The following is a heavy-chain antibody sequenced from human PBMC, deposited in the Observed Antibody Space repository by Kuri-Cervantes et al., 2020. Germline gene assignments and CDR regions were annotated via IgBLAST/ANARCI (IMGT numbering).Heavy chain of an antibody. V-gene: IGHV4-34*01. D-gene: IGHD3-22*01. CDR2: INHSGST. CDR3: AKDSYDSSGYGLDY. CDR1: GGSFSGYH. Sequence: ESLKISCAVYGGSFSGYHWSWIRQPPGKGLEWIGEINHSGSTNYNSSLKSRVTISVDSSKNQFSLKLSSVTAADTAVYYCAKDSYDSSGYGLDYWGQGTLVTVSS. J-gene: IGHJ4*02.